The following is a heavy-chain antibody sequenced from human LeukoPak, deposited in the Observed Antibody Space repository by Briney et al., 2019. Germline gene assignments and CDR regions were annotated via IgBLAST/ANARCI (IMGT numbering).Heavy chain of an antibody. CDR3: ARSSYYYGADAFDI. CDR2: IYYSGST. D-gene: IGHD3-10*01. CDR1: GGSISSYY. J-gene: IGHJ3*02. Sequence: SETLSLTCTVSGGSISSYYWSWIRQPPGKGLEWIGYIYYSGSTNYDPSLKSRLTISVATSKTQFSLKLTSVTAADAAVYYCARSSYYYGADAFDIWGQGTMVTVSS. V-gene: IGHV4-59*01.